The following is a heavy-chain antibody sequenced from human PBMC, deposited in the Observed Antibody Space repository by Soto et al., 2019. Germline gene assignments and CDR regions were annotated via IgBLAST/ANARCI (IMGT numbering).Heavy chain of an antibody. J-gene: IGHJ4*02. CDR3: AGRSSGWYFDY. CDR2: ISGSGGST. D-gene: IGHD6-19*01. V-gene: IGHV3-23*01. Sequence: EVQLLESGGGLVQPGGSLRLSCAASGFTFSSYAMSWVRQAPGKGLEWVSAISGSGGSTYYADSVKGRFTISRDNSKNTLYLQRNSLRAEDTGVYYCAGRSSGWYFDYWGQGTLVTVSS. CDR1: GFTFSSYA.